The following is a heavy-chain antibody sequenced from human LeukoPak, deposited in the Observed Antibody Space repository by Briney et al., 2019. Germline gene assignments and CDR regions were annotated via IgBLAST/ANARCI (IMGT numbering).Heavy chain of an antibody. CDR1: GFTFSSYA. CDR2: ISYDGSNK. D-gene: IGHD2-2*01. J-gene: IGHJ5*02. CDR3: AKGNPTTLVVPAASVSPFDP. V-gene: IGHV3-30*14. Sequence: GGSLRLSCAASGFTFSSYAMHWVRQAPGKGLEWVAVISYDGSNKYYADSVKGRFTISRDNSKNTLYLQMNSLRAEDTAVYYCAKGNPTTLVVPAASVSPFDPWGQGTLVTVSS.